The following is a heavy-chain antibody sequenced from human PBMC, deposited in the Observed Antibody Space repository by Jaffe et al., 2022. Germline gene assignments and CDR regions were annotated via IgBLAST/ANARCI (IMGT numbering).Heavy chain of an antibody. CDR1: GGSISSSSYY. CDR3: ARHRSGVDYIWDY. J-gene: IGHJ4*02. V-gene: IGHV4-39*01. Sequence: QLQLQESGPGLVKPSETLSLTCTVSGGSISSSSYYWGWIRQPPGKGLEWIGSIYYSGSTYYNPSLKSRVTISVDTSKNQFSLKLSSVTAADTAVYYCARHRSGVDYIWDYWGQGTLVTVSS. D-gene: IGHD3-16*01. CDR2: IYYSGST.